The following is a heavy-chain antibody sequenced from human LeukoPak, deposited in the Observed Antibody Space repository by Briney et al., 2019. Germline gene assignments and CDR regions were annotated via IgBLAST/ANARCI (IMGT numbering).Heavy chain of an antibody. CDR3: ARASYDSSGYQVDY. CDR1: GGSISSYY. V-gene: IGHV4-59*01. CDR2: IYYSGST. D-gene: IGHD3-22*01. Sequence: PSETLSLTCTVSGGSISSYYWSWIRQPPGKGLEWIGYIYYSGSTNYNPSLKSRVTISVDTSKNQFSLKLSSVTAADTAVYYCARASYDSSGYQVDYWGQGTLVTVSS. J-gene: IGHJ4*02.